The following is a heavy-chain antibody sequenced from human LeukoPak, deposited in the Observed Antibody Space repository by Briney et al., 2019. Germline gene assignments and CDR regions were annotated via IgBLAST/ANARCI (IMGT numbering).Heavy chain of an antibody. Sequence: SMKVSRKASGGTFSSYAISWVRQAPGQGLEWMGGIIPIFGTANYAQKFQGRVTITTDESTSTAYMELSSLRSEDTAVYYCAGGGGDMWANWYFDLWGRGTLVTVSS. J-gene: IGHJ2*01. V-gene: IGHV1-69*05. CDR3: AGGGGDMWANWYFDL. D-gene: IGHD2-21*02. CDR1: GGTFSSYA. CDR2: IIPIFGTA.